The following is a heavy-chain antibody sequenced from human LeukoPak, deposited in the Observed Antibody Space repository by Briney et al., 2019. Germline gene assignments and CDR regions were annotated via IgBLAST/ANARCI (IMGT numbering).Heavy chain of an antibody. CDR3: ARGFRRAPIYCSTTSCYGGFDP. CDR2: INPSGGST. Sequence: ASVKVSCKASGYTFTSYYMHWVRQAPGQGLEWMGIINPSGGSTSYAQKFQGRVTMTRDTSTSTVYMELRSLRSEDTAMYYCARGFRRAPIYCSTTSCYGGFDPWGQGTLVTVSS. D-gene: IGHD2-2*01. CDR1: GYTFTSYY. V-gene: IGHV1-46*01. J-gene: IGHJ5*02.